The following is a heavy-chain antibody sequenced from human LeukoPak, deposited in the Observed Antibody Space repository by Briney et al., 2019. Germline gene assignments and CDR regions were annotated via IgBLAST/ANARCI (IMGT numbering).Heavy chain of an antibody. CDR3: ARDYFYYDSSGYDY. Sequence: GASVKVSCKASGYTFTGYYKHWVRQAPGQGLEWMGWINPNSGGTNYAQKFQGRVTVTRDTSISTAYMELSRLRSDDTAVYYCARDYFYYDSSGYDYWGQGTLVTVSS. V-gene: IGHV1-2*02. CDR1: GYTFTGYY. J-gene: IGHJ4*02. D-gene: IGHD3-22*01. CDR2: INPNSGGT.